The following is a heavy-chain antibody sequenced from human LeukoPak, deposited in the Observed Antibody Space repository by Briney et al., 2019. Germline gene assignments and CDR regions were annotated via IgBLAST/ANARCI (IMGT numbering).Heavy chain of an antibody. CDR1: GGAIRYYY. J-gene: IGHJ3*01. CDR3: ARQWGTRFDV. V-gene: IGHV4-59*08. D-gene: IGHD3-16*01. CDR2: VYYSGSTSDSGST. Sequence: EALALIGSVSGGAIRYYYWIWIPQPTGKGLEWIGYVYYSGSTSDSGSTNYTPSLKSRLTISVDKSTNQFSLRLTSVTAADTALYYCARQWGTRFDVWGLGTVVTVSS.